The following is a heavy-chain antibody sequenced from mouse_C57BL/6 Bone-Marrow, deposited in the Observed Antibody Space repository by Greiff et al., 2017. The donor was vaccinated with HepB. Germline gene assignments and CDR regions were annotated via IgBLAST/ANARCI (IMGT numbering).Heavy chain of an antibody. Sequence: VQLQQSGAELVRPGASVKLSCTASGFNIKDDYMHWVKQRPEQGLEWIGWIDPENGDTEYASKFQGKATITADTSSNTAYLQLSSLTSEDTAVYYCTAPLIYYGNYLSLAYWGQGTVVTVSA. CDR2: IDPENGDT. CDR3: TAPLIYYGNYLSLAY. CDR1: GFNIKDDY. J-gene: IGHJ3*01. V-gene: IGHV14-4*01. D-gene: IGHD2-1*01.